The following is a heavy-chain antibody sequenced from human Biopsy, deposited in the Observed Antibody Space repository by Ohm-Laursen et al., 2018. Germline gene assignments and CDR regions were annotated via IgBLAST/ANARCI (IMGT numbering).Heavy chain of an antibody. CDR3: TRGSNDFGGLYFPR. V-gene: IGHV4-59*11. J-gene: IGHJ4*02. D-gene: IGHD4-23*01. Sequence: GTLSLTCTVSGGSFTGHYWSWIRQPPGRGLEWIGHISYTGYTSYNASLKSRVTISVDTSRNHFSLRLSSLTAADTAVYYCTRGSNDFGGLYFPRWGQGTLLTVSS. CDR1: GGSFTGHY. CDR2: ISYTGYT.